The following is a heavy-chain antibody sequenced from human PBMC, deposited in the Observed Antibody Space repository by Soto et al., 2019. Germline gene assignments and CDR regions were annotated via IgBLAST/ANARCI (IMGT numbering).Heavy chain of an antibody. CDR2: IYYSGST. V-gene: IGHV4-59*01. Sequence: EKLRVTCSGSGGSLSRYYWNWIRQPPGKGLEWIGYIYYSGSTNYNPSLKSRVTISVDTSKNKISLKVSSVTAADMGVYYCARGYTWLHYWGQGTLVSVS. J-gene: IGHJ4*02. CDR1: GGSLSRYY. CDR3: ARGYTWLHY. D-gene: IGHD5-12*01.